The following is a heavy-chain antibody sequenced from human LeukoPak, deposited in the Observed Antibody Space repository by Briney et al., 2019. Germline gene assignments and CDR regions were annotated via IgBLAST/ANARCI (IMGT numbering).Heavy chain of an antibody. D-gene: IGHD3-10*01. V-gene: IGHV4-59*01. Sequence: SETLSLTCTVSGGSISSYYWSWIRQPPGKGLEWIGYIYYSGSTNYNPSLKSRVTISVDTSKNQFSLKLSSVTAADTAVYYCARADYYGSGSYGYFDYWGQGTLVTVSS. CDR1: GGSISSYY. CDR2: IYYSGST. J-gene: IGHJ4*02. CDR3: ARADYYGSGSYGYFDY.